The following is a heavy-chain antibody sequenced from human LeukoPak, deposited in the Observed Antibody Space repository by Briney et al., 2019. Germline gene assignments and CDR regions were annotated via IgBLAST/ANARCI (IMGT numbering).Heavy chain of an antibody. CDR3: ARGPPLFDP. CDR1: GFTFSDYS. Sequence: PGGFLRLSCAVSGFTFSDYSMNWVRQPPGKGLEWISYISTGGDTIYYADSVKGRFPISSDNAKKSLYLQMNSLRAEDTAVYYCARGPPLFDPWGQGTLVTVSS. CDR2: ISTGGDTI. J-gene: IGHJ5*02. V-gene: IGHV3-48*01.